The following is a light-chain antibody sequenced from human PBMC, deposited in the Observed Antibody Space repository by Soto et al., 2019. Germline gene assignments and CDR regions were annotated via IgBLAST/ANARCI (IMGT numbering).Light chain of an antibody. CDR2: SAS. CDR3: QHYNSFLFT. Sequence: EIVLTQSPGTLSLSPGERATLSCRASQSVGGRFLAWYQQKPGQAPRLLIYSASSRATGIPDRFSGSWSGTDFTLTIRRLEPEDSGVYYSQHYNSFLFTFGPGTTVDIK. V-gene: IGKV3-20*01. CDR1: QSVGGRF. J-gene: IGKJ3*01.